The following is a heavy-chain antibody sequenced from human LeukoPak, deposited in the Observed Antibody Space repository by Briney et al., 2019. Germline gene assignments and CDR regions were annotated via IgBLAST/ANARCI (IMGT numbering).Heavy chain of an antibody. V-gene: IGHV4-4*09. D-gene: IGHD2-2*01. J-gene: IGHJ4*02. CDR1: GGSISSYY. CDR2: IYTSGST. CDR3: ARLDCSSTSCLPDY. Sequence: SETLSLTCTVSGGSISSYYWSWIRQPPGKGLEWIGYIYTSGSTNYNPSLKSRVTISVDTSKNQFSLKLSSVTAADTAVYYCARLDCSSTSCLPDYWGQGTLVTVPS.